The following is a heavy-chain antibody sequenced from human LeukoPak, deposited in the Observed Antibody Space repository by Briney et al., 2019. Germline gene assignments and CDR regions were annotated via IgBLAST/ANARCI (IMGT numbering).Heavy chain of an antibody. J-gene: IGHJ4*02. CDR3: ARNQYYYDSSGYFS. D-gene: IGHD3-22*01. CDR2: INPNSGGT. Sequence: ASVTVSCTASGYTFTGYYMHWVRQAPGQGLEWMGRINPNSGGTNYAQKFQGRVTMTRDTSISTAYMELSRLRSDDTAVYYCARNQYYYDSSGYFSWGQGTLVTVSS. V-gene: IGHV1-2*06. CDR1: GYTFTGYY.